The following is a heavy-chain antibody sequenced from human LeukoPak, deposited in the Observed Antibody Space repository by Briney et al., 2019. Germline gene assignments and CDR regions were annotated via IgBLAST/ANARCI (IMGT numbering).Heavy chain of an antibody. CDR1: GYSFISYW. Sequence: GESLRISCKGSGYSFISYWIGWVRQMPGKGLEWLGIIYPGDSDTRYSPSFQGQVTISADKSINTAYLQWSSLKASDTAMYYCARHRGWFGELLDWGQGTLVTVSS. J-gene: IGHJ4*02. CDR2: IYPGDSDT. D-gene: IGHD3-10*01. V-gene: IGHV5-51*01. CDR3: ARHRGWFGELLD.